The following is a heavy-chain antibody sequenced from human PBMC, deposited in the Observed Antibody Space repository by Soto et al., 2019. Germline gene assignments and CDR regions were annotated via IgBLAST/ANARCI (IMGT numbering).Heavy chain of an antibody. CDR2: IYGDDDE. CDR1: GVSLTTSGVG. Sequence: SGPTLVNPTQPLTLTCTFSGVSLTTSGVGVGWIRQPPGKALEWLALIYGDDDERESPSLQSRLTITKDASRNQVGIAMTNMDPLATPSYYCAHIPPVTSFDYWGPGTLVTVSS. CDR3: AHIPPVTSFDY. V-gene: IGHV2-5*02. D-gene: IGHD4-17*01. J-gene: IGHJ4*02.